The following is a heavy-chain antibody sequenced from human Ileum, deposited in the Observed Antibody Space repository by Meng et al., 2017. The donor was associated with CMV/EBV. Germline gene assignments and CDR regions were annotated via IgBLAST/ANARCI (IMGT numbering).Heavy chain of an antibody. Sequence: VQLQGSAPGPVKPSQTLSLTCTVSGGSITSGNYYWSWIRQPPGRGLEWIGYIYYSGSPYYKPSLKSRVTISLDTSKNQFSLNLRSVTATDSAVYYCVRQVVAASFDYWGQGALVTVSS. D-gene: IGHD2-15*01. CDR3: VRQVVAASFDY. J-gene: IGHJ4*02. CDR2: IYYSGSP. CDR1: GGSITSGNYY. V-gene: IGHV4-30-4*08.